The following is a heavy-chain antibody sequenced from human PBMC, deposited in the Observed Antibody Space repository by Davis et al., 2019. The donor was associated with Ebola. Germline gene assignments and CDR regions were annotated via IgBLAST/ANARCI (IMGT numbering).Heavy chain of an antibody. CDR1: GFTFSGYS. CDR2: ISSSGANT. CDR3: VNCGVLGGATADY. J-gene: IGHJ4*02. D-gene: IGHD1-26*01. V-gene: IGHV3-64D*06. Sequence: GGSLRLSCSASGFTFSGYSMHWVRQAPGKGLQYVAAISSSGANTYYTDSVKGRFTISRDNSKNTLYLQMSSLRPEDTAVYYCVNCGVLGGATADYWGQGTLVTVSS.